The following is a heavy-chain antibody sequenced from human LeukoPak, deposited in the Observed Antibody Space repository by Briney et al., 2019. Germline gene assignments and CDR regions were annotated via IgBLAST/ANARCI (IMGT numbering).Heavy chain of an antibody. CDR3: ARGYCTNGTNFDY. CDR2: TNHSGST. Sequence: PSETLSLTCAVYGGSFSGYYWSWIRQPPGKGLEWIGETNHSGSTNYNPSLKSRVTISVDTSKNQFSLKLSSVTAADTAVYYCARGYCTNGTNFDYWGQGTLVTVSS. J-gene: IGHJ4*02. D-gene: IGHD2-8*01. CDR1: GGSFSGYY. V-gene: IGHV4-34*01.